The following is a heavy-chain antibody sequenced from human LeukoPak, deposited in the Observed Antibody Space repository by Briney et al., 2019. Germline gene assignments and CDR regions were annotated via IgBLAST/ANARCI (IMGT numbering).Heavy chain of an antibody. Sequence: GGSLRLSCAASGFTFSSYAMSWVRQAPGKGLEWVSGISGSGGSTHYADSVKGRFTISRDNSKNTLYLQMNSLRAEDTAVYYCAKDPHVGYCSGGSCYFDYWGQGTLVTVSS. V-gene: IGHV3-23*01. CDR3: AKDPHVGYCSGGSCYFDY. J-gene: IGHJ4*02. CDR2: ISGSGGST. CDR1: GFTFSSYA. D-gene: IGHD2-15*01.